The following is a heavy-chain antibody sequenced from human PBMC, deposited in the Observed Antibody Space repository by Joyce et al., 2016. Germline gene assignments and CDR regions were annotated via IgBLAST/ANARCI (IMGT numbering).Heavy chain of an antibody. D-gene: IGHD4-11*01. V-gene: IGHV3-21*01. Sequence: EVQLVESGGGLVKPWESLRLSCTASGFIFSGYSMTWVRQAPGKGLEWFSAMSRDNTYISHADSVKGRFTISRDNARNSLYLQMNSLRAEDTAVYYCARDVLTTVTKAYGYWGQGTLVAVSS. J-gene: IGHJ4*02. CDR1: GFIFSGYS. CDR2: MSRDNTYI. CDR3: ARDVLTTVTKAYGY.